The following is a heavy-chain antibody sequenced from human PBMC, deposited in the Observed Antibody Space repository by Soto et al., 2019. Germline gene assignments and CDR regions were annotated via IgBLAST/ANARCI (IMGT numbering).Heavy chain of an antibody. V-gene: IGHV1-24*01. CDR1: GYTLTELS. D-gene: IGHD3-10*01. J-gene: IGHJ3*02. Sequence: QVQLVQSGAEVKKPGASVKVSCKVSGYTLTELSMHWVRQAPGKGLEWMGGFDPEDGETIYAQKFQGRVTMTEDTSTGTAYMELSSLRSEDTAVYYCATVGGFGPTSNDAFDIWGQGTMVTVSS. CDR2: FDPEDGET. CDR3: ATVGGFGPTSNDAFDI.